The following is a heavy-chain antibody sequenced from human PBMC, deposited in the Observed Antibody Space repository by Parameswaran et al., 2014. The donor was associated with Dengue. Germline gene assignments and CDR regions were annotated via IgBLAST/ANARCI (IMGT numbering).Heavy chain of an antibody. CDR3: AREGRNSWYYFDY. J-gene: IGHJ4*02. CDR2: ISSSGSAI. V-gene: IGHV3-48*03. D-gene: IGHD6-13*01. Sequence: KWIRQPPGKGLEWVSYISSSGSAIYYADSVKGRFTISRDNTKNSLYLQMDSLRAEDTAIYYRAREGRNSWYYFDYWGQGTPVTVSS.